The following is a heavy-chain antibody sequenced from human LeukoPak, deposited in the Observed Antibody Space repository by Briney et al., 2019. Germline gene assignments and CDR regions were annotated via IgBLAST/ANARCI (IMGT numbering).Heavy chain of an antibody. CDR2: IKQDGSEK. CDR1: GFTFSSHW. CDR3: ARGALAKYGSGSYDDY. Sequence: GGSLRLSCVASGFTFSSHWMSWVRQAPGKGLEWVANIKQDGSEKKYVDSVKGRLTISRDNAKNSLYLQMNSLRVEDTAVYYCARGALAKYGSGSYDDYWGQGTLVTVSS. V-gene: IGHV3-7*01. J-gene: IGHJ4*02. D-gene: IGHD3-10*01.